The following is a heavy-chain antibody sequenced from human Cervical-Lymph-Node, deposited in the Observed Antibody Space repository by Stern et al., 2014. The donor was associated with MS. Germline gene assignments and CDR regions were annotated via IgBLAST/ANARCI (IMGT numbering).Heavy chain of an antibody. CDR1: GFTFSDSA. CDR3: TTYYDSGRNGLDV. V-gene: IGHV3-73*01. Sequence: EVQLVESGGGLVQPGGSLKLSCAASGFTFSDSAMHWVSQASGKGLEWVGRIRIKANNYATAYAPSVKGRFTISRDDSKNTASLQMNSLKIEDTAVYYCTTYYDSGRNGLDVWGQGTTVTVSS. CDR2: IRIKANNYAT. J-gene: IGHJ6*02. D-gene: IGHD3-10*01.